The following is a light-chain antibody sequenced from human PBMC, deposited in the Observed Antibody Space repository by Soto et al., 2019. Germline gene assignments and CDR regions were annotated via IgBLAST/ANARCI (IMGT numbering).Light chain of an antibody. J-gene: IGKJ1*01. CDR2: GAS. CDR3: HQYGSSPRT. CDR1: QSVSSNY. V-gene: IGKV3-20*01. Sequence: PGDRATLSCRASQSVSSNYLAWYQQKPGQAPRLLIYGASIRATGIPDRFSGSGSGTDFTLTIRRLEPEDFAMYFCHQYGSSPRTFGQVTKVE.